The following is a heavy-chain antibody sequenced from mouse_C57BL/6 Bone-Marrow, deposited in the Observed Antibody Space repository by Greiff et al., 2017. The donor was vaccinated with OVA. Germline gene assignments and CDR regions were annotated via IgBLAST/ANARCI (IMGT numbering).Heavy chain of an antibody. Sequence: VKVVASGGGLVQPGGSLKLSCAASGFTFSDYGMAWVRQAPRQGPEWVAFISNLAYSIYYADTVTGRFTISRENAKNTLYLEMSSLRSEDTAMYYCARRDYGSSFDYWGQGTTLTVSS. CDR2: ISNLAYSI. V-gene: IGHV5-15*01. CDR1: GFTFSDYG. CDR3: ARRDYGSSFDY. D-gene: IGHD1-1*01. J-gene: IGHJ2*01.